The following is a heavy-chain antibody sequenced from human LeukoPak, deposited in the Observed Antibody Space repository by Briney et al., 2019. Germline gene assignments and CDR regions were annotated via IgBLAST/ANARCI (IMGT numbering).Heavy chain of an antibody. CDR1: GYTFTGYY. CDR3: ARVGNLVTTDFDY. D-gene: IGHD4-17*01. V-gene: IGHV1-2*02. Sequence: ASVKVSCKASGYTFTGYYMHWVRQAPGQGLEWMGWINPNSGGTNYAQKFQGRVTMTRDTSISTAYMELSRLRSDDTAVYYCARVGNLVTTDFDYWGQGTLVTVSS. CDR2: INPNSGGT. J-gene: IGHJ4*02.